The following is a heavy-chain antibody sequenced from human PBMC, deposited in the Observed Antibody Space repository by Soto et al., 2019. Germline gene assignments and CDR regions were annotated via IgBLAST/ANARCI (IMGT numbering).Heavy chain of an antibody. V-gene: IGHV6-1*01. Sequence: SQTLSLTCAISGDSVSDNSAAWNWIRQSPSRGLEWLGRTYYRSKWYNDYAVSVKSRITVTPDTSKNQFSLHLNSVTPEDTAVYYCARECTYYVISDSYLHYWGAGAMVPVYS. J-gene: IGHJ4*02. CDR2: TYYRSKWYN. CDR3: ARECTYYVISDSYLHY. CDR1: GDSVSDNSAA. D-gene: IGHD3-16*01.